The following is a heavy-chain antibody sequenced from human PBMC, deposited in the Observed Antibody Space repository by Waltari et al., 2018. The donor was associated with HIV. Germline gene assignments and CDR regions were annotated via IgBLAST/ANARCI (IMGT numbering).Heavy chain of an antibody. Sequence: EVQLVESGGGLVKPGGSLRLSCAASGFTFSSYSMNWVRQAPGKVLEWVSSISSSSSYIYYADSVKGRITISRDNAKNSLYLQMNSLRAEDTAVYYCARDYSVVVVAEGGMDVWGQGTTVTVSS. D-gene: IGHD2-15*01. CDR1: GFTFSSYS. J-gene: IGHJ6*02. CDR2: ISSSSSYI. CDR3: ARDYSVVVVAEGGMDV. V-gene: IGHV3-21*01.